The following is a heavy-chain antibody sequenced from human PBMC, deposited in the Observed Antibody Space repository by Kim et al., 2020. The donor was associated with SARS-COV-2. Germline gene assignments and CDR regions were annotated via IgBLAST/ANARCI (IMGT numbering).Heavy chain of an antibody. CDR1: GFTFSRYA. D-gene: IGHD4-17*01. Sequence: GGSLRLSCAASGFTFSRYAMTWVLQAPGKGLEWVSAISGSGGRTYYANSVKGRFTISRDQSRDTVSLQMNILRADDTALYYCAKDLGNDYGEQLGYWGQGTLVTVSS. CDR3: AKDLGNDYGEQLGY. CDR2: ISGSGGRT. V-gene: IGHV3-23*01. J-gene: IGHJ4*02.